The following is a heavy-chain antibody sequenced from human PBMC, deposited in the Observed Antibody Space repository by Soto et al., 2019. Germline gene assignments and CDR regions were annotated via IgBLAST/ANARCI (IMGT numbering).Heavy chain of an antibody. J-gene: IGHJ4*02. Sequence: QVQLQESGPGLVKPSETLSLTCSVSGGSISDYYWSWIRQSHEKGLEYLAYSSYGGITNLNGALNGRVTMSIDTSKNQFSLKATSLTAADTAVYYCARARKATYITGGFDSWGQGTLVTVSS. D-gene: IGHD3-3*01. CDR3: ARARKATYITGGFDS. CDR1: GGSISDYY. CDR2: SSYGGIT. V-gene: IGHV4-59*01.